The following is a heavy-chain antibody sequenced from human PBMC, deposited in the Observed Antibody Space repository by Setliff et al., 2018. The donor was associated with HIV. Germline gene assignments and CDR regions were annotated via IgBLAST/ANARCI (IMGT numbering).Heavy chain of an antibody. J-gene: IGHJ4*02. CDR3: ARDTFGWGRLVDFWSGYRYFDY. CDR2: ISAYNGNT. V-gene: IGHV1-18*01. Sequence: ASVKVSCKASGYTFTNYDISWVRQAPGQGLEWMAWISAYNGNTNYAQKLQGRVTMTTDTSTSTAYMELRSLRSDDTAVYYCARDTFGWGRLVDFWSGYRYFDYWGQGTLVTVSS. CDR1: GYTFTNYD. D-gene: IGHD3-3*01.